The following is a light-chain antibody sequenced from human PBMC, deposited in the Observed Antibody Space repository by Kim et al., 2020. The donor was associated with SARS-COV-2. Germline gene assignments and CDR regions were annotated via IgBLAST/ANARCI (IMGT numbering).Light chain of an antibody. CDR3: QQRAKWPPWT. CDR2: DTS. Sequence: IVLTQSPANLSLSPGERATLSCRASLSVTKYLAWYQQRPGQPPRLLVYDTSNRATGVPPMFSGSGSGTDFTLTISGLEPEDSAVYFCQQRAKWPPWTFGQGTKVDIK. J-gene: IGKJ1*01. CDR1: LSVTKY. V-gene: IGKV3-11*01.